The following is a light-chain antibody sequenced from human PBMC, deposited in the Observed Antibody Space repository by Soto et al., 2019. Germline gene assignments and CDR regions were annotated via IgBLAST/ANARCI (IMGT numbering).Light chain of an antibody. CDR2: DVS. V-gene: IGLV2-14*03. CDR1: SSDVGGYNY. Sequence: QSVLTQPASVSGSPGQSITISCPGTSSDVGGYNYVSWYQHHPGKAPKLMIYDVSNRASGVSNRFSGSKSGNTASLTISGLQAEDEAGYYCSSYRSSSIPVVFGGGTKLTVL. CDR3: SSYRSSSIPVV. J-gene: IGLJ2*01.